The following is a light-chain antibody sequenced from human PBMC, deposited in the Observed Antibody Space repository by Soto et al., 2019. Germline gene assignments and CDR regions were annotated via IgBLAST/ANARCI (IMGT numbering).Light chain of an antibody. CDR3: CSYGGSSTWL. V-gene: IGLV2-11*01. Sequence: QSALTQPRSVSGSPGQSVTISCTGTSSNVGAYSYVSWYQHHPGKAPKFLIYDVTRRPSGVPDRFSGSKSGNTASLTISGLQAEDEADYYCCSYGGSSTWLFCGGTKLTVL. CDR1: SSNVGAYSY. CDR2: DVT. J-gene: IGLJ3*02.